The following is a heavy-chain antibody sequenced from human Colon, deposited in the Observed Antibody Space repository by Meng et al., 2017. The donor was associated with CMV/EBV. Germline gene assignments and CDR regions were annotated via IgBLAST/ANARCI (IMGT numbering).Heavy chain of an antibody. CDR3: ARGSNSSLDP. CDR2: ISHDGATK. CDR1: GGSISSSS. Sequence: GGSLRLSCTVSGGSISSSSYYWGWIRQPPGKGLEWVAIISHDGATKNYAESVKGRFSISRDNLQNTVTVQMNSLRGGDTALYYCARGSNSSLDPWGQGTLVTVSS. D-gene: IGHD4-11*01. V-gene: IGHV3-30*03. J-gene: IGHJ5*02.